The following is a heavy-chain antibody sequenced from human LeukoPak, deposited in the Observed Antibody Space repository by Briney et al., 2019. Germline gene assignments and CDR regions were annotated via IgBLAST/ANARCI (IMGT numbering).Heavy chain of an antibody. V-gene: IGHV3-64*01. J-gene: IGHJ6*03. Sequence: GGSLRLSCAASGFTFSSYAMHWVRQAPGKGLEYVSAISSNGGSTYYANSVKGRFTISRDNAKNSLYLQMNSLRAEDAAVYYCARVTMVRGATYYYYMDVWGKGTTVTVSS. CDR1: GFTFSSYA. CDR3: ARVTMVRGATYYYYMDV. CDR2: ISSNGGST. D-gene: IGHD3-10*01.